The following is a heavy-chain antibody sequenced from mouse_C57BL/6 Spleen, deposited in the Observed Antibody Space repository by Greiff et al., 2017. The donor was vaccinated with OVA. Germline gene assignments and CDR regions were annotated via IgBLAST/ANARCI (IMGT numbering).Heavy chain of an antibody. Sequence: EVKLVESEGGLVQPGSSMKLSCTASGFTFSDYYMAWVRQVPEKGLEWVANINYDGSSTYYLDSLKSRFIISRDNAKNILYLQMSSLKSEDTATYYCARVSYYAMDYWGQGTSVTVFS. CDR1: GFTFSDYY. J-gene: IGHJ4*01. V-gene: IGHV5-16*01. CDR2: INYDGSST. CDR3: ARVSYYAMDY.